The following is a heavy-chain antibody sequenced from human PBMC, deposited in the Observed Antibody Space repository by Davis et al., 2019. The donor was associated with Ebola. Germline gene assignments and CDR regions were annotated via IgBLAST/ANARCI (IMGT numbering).Heavy chain of an antibody. CDR2: ISDSGGDT. J-gene: IGHJ6*02. CDR1: GFTFSNYA. V-gene: IGHV3-23*01. CDR3: ARGGDYVGGYFGMDL. Sequence: PGGSLRLSCAASGFTFSNYAMSWVRRASGKGLEWVSGISDSGGDTHYADSVKGRFTISRDNAKNSLYLQMNSLRGEDTAVYYCARGGDYVGGYFGMDLWGQGTTVTV. D-gene: IGHD4-17*01.